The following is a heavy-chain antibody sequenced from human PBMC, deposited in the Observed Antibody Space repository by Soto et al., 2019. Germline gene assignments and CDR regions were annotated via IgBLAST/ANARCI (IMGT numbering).Heavy chain of an antibody. V-gene: IGHV5-10-1*01. CDR3: ARIYCTTTSCDSWFDP. CDR1: GYTFTTFW. Sequence: GESLKISCTGFGYTFTTFWISWVRQMPGKGLEWMGRIDPGDTYATYSPAFQGHVTISADKATSTAYLQWSSLKASDTAMYYCARIYCTTTSCDSWFDPWGQGTLVTVSS. CDR2: IDPGDTYA. J-gene: IGHJ5*02. D-gene: IGHD2-8*01.